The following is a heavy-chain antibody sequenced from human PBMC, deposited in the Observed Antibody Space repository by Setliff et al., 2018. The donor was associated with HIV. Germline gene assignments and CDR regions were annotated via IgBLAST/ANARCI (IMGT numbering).Heavy chain of an antibody. CDR3: AYYSLGSFYLGYYYYHGMDV. CDR1: GFRFRSYW. V-gene: IGHV3-7*01. J-gene: IGHJ6*02. Sequence: GGSLRLSCAASGFRFRSYWMSWVRQAPGKGLESVANVKQDGTETLYVDSVKGRFTISSDNANNLVYLQMNSLRVEDTAVYYCAYYSLGSFYLGYYYYHGMDVWGLGTTVTVSS. D-gene: IGHD3-10*01. CDR2: VKQDGTET.